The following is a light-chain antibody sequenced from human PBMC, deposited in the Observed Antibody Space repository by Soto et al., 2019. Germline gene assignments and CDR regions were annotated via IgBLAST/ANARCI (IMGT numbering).Light chain of an antibody. J-gene: IGLJ1*01. V-gene: IGLV1-40*01. CDR2: ANT. CDR1: SSNIGAGYD. Sequence: QSVLTHPPSVSGAPGQRLTISCTGSSSNIGAGYDVHWYQQLPGPAPKLLSYANTARPSGVPARFSGSKSGTSASLAINGLQTEDEADYYCQSYDSSLRGSVFGTGTKVTVL. CDR3: QSYDSSLRGSV.